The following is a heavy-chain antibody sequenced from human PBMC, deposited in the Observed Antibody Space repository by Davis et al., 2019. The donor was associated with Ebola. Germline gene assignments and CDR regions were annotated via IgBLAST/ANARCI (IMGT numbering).Heavy chain of an antibody. Sequence: GESLKISCAASGFTFSSYGMHWVRQAPGKGLEWVAVIWYDGSNKYYADSMKGRFTISGDNSKNTLYLQMNSLRAEDTAVYYCARGGIVVVPAHYYMDVWGKGTTVTVSS. CDR2: IWYDGSNK. CDR3: ARGGIVVVPAHYYMDV. V-gene: IGHV3-33*01. D-gene: IGHD2-2*01. CDR1: GFTFSSYG. J-gene: IGHJ6*03.